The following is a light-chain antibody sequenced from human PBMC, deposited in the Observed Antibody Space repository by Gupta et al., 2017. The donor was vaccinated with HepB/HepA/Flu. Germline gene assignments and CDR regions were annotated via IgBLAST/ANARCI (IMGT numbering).Light chain of an antibody. CDR1: QSISSN. J-gene: IGKJ1*01. Sequence: EIVMTQSPASLSVSPGERATLSCRASQSISSNLAWYQQKPGQAPRLLIYGASTRATGVPARFSGSGSGTEFILTISSLQSEDIAVYYCQQYTNWPWTFGQGTTVEIK. CDR2: GAS. V-gene: IGKV3-15*01. CDR3: QQYTNWPWT.